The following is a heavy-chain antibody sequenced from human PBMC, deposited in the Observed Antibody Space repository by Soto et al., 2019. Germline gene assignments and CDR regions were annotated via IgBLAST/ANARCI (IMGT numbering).Heavy chain of an antibody. CDR2: INYSGST. CDR3: ARRNYFYALDV. V-gene: IGHV4-34*01. J-gene: IGHJ6*02. CDR1: GGSFSGYY. Sequence: ASETLSLTCAVSGGSFSGYYWGWVRQPPGKGLEWVGEINYSGSTNYNPSLKRRVTISVDTSKNQASLKVTSVTAADTAMYYCARRNYFYALDVWGQGTTVTVSS.